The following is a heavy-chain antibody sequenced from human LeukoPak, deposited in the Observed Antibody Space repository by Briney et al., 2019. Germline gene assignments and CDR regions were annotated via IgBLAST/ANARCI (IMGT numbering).Heavy chain of an antibody. J-gene: IGHJ6*03. D-gene: IGHD4-17*01. Sequence: ASVKVSCKASGYTFTSYDINWVRQATGQGLEWMGWMNPNSGNTGYAQKFQGRVTITRNTSISTAYMELSSLRSEDTAVYYCARCYGDGRFCYYYMDVWGKGTTVTISS. V-gene: IGHV1-8*03. CDR1: GYTFTSYD. CDR2: MNPNSGNT. CDR3: ARCYGDGRFCYYYMDV.